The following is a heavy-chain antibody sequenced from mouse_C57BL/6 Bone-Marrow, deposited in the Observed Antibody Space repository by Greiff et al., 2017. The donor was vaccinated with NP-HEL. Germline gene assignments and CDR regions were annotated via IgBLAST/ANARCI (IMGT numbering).Heavy chain of an antibody. CDR1: GYTFTSYW. V-gene: IGHV1-52*01. D-gene: IGHD4-1*01. CDR2: IDPSDSET. Sequence: QVQLQQPGAELVRPGSSVKLSCKASGYTFTSYWMHWVKQRPIQGLEWIGNIDPSDSETHYNQKFKDKATLTVDKSSSTAYMQLSSLTSEDSAVYYCARHWDVGNWYFDVWGTGTTVTVSS. CDR3: ARHWDVGNWYFDV. J-gene: IGHJ1*03.